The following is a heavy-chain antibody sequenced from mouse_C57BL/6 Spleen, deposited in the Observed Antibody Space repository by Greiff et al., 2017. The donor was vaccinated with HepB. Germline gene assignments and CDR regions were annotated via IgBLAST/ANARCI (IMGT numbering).Heavy chain of an antibody. D-gene: IGHD2-3*01. CDR2: IYPRSGNT. J-gene: IGHJ2*01. CDR1: GYTFTSYG. Sequence: QVQLQQSGAELARPGASVKLSCKASGYTFTSYGISWVKQRTGQGLEWIGEIYPRSGNTYYNEKFKGKATLTADKSSSTAYMELRSLTSEDSAVYFWARSGDGGWLPLGYWGQGTTLTVSS. CDR3: ARSGDGGWLPLGY. V-gene: IGHV1-81*01.